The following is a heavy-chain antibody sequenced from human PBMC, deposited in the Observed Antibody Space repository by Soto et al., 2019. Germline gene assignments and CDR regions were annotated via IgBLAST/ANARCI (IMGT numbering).Heavy chain of an antibody. D-gene: IGHD2-21*01. V-gene: IGHV3-23*01. CDR1: RFTLRNYV. J-gene: IGHJ3*02. CDR2: TGGSGDT. Sequence: EVQLLESGGGLVQPGGSLRLSCAASRFTLRNYVVNWVRQAPGKGLEWVSTTGGSGDTYYPDCVKGRFTISRDNSKNTVYLEMITLRAEDTAVYYCATSGHCGGLRCSSFDMWGQGTVVTVSS. CDR3: ATSGHCGGLRCSSFDM.